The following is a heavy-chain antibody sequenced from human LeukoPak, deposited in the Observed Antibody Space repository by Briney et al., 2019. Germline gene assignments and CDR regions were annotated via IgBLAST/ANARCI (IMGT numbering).Heavy chain of an antibody. CDR3: ARDPIRSYYGVAPDS. CDR1: GFTFSSYS. Sequence: GGSLRLSCAASGFTFSSYSMNWVRQAPGKGLEWVSYISSSSSTIYYADSAKGRFTISRDNAKNSLYLQMNSLRDEDTAVYYCARDPIRSYYGVAPDSWGQGTLVTVSS. CDR2: ISSSSSTI. J-gene: IGHJ4*02. D-gene: IGHD1-26*01. V-gene: IGHV3-48*02.